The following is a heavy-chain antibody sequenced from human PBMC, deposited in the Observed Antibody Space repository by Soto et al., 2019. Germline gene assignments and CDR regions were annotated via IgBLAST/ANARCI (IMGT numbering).Heavy chain of an antibody. CDR3: ARGVAYSAQDY. Sequence: PGGSLRLCCAASGFTFSTYWMHWVRQAPGKGLVWLSHIRGDMANTAYADSVRGRFTISRDNAKNTLYLQMDSLRVEDTAVYYCARGVAYSAQDYWGQGTLVTVSS. CDR2: IRGDMANT. J-gene: IGHJ4*02. CDR1: GFTFSTYW. V-gene: IGHV3-74*01. D-gene: IGHD2-15*01.